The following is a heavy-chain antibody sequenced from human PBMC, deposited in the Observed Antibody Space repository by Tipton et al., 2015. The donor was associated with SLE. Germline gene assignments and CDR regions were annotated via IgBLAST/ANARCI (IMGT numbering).Heavy chain of an antibody. J-gene: IGHJ4*02. D-gene: IGHD6-6*01. Sequence: VQLVQSGAEVKKPGASVKVSCKASGYIFTDYGISWVRQAPGQGLEWMGWISAYKGNRKYAQKVQGRVTMTTDTSTSTAYMELRSLISDDTAVYYCARVRGAARPLDDWGQGTLVTVSS. CDR1: GYIFTDYG. V-gene: IGHV1-18*01. CDR3: ARVRGAARPLDD. CDR2: ISAYKGNR.